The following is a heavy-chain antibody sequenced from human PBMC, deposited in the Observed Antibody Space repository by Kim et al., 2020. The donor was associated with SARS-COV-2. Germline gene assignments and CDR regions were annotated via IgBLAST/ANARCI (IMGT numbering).Heavy chain of an antibody. CDR2: ISYDGSNK. V-gene: IGHV3-30*04. Sequence: GGSLRLSCAASGFTFSSYAMHWVRQAPGKGLEWVAVISYDGSNKYYADSVKGRFTISRDNSKNTLYLQMNSLRAEDTAVYYCARGAARWWVWGAIDYWG. D-gene: IGHD6-6*01. CDR3: ARGAARWWVWGAIDY. J-gene: IGHJ4*01. CDR1: GFTFSSYA.